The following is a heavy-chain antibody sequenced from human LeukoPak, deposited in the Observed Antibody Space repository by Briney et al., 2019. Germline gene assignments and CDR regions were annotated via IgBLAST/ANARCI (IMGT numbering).Heavy chain of an antibody. D-gene: IGHD1-20*01. CDR2: INPNSGGT. Sequence: ASVKVSCKASGYTFTGYYMHWVRQAPGQGLEWMGWINPNSGGTNYAQKFQGRVTMTRDTAISTAYMDLSRLRSDDTAVYYCARLYRKTYKWNDQPDYWGQGTLVTVSS. J-gene: IGHJ4*02. CDR3: ARLYRKTYKWNDQPDY. V-gene: IGHV1-2*02. CDR1: GYTFTGYY.